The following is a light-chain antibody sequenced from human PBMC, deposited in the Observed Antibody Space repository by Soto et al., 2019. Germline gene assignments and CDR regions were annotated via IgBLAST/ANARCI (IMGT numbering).Light chain of an antibody. Sequence: DIQMTQAPSTLSASVGDRVTITCLASQSISSWLAWYQQKPGKAPKVLIYGASTLQSGVPSRFSGSGSGTDFTPTISSLQPEDVATYYCQKYNSAPRTFGGGTRWIS. V-gene: IGKV1-27*01. CDR1: QSISSW. CDR3: QKYNSAPRT. J-gene: IGKJ4*01. CDR2: GAS.